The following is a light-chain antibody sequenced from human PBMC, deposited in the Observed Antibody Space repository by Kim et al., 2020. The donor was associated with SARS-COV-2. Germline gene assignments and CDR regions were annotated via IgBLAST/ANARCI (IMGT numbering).Light chain of an antibody. V-gene: IGLV3-19*01. J-gene: IGLJ3*02. Sequence: SSELTQDPAVSVALGQTVRITCQGDSLRSYYASWYQQKPGQAPVLVFYGKNNRPSGIPDRFSGSYSGNTASLTITAAQAEDEADYYCNSRESSANHGMFGGGTQLTVL. CDR2: GKN. CDR1: SLRSYY. CDR3: NSRESSANHGM.